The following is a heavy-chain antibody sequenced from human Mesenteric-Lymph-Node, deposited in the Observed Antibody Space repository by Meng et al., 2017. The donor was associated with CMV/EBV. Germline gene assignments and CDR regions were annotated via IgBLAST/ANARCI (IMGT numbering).Heavy chain of an antibody. CDR2: ISSSGSTI. D-gene: IGHD6-13*01. J-gene: IGHJ4*02. Sequence: LSLTCAASGFTFSSYEMNWVRQAPGKGLEWVSYISSSGSTIYYADSVKGRFTISRDNAKNSLYLQMNSLRAEDTAVYACARDVGIAAAYGYWGQGTPVTVSS. CDR3: ARDVGIAAAYGY. V-gene: IGHV3-48*03. CDR1: GFTFSSYE.